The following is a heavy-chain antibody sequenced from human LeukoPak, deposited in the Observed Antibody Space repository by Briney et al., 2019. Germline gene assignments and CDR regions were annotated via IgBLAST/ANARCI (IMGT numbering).Heavy chain of an antibody. D-gene: IGHD2-2*01. V-gene: IGHV3-21*01. CDR2: ISSSSSYI. CDR1: GFTFSSYS. CDR3: ARDQYCSSTSCDAFDI. Sequence: PGGSLRLSCAASGFTFSSYSMNWARQAPGKGLHWVSSISSSSSYIYYADSVKGRFTISRDNAKNSLYLQMNSLRAEDTAVYYCARDQYCSSTSCDAFDIWGQGTMVTVSS. J-gene: IGHJ3*02.